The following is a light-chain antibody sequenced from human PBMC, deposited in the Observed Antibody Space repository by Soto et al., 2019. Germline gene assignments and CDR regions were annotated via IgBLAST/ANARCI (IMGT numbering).Light chain of an antibody. CDR1: QSVSSN. Sequence: EIAMAQSPATLSVSPGERATLSCRASQSVSSNLAWYQQKPGQAPRILIYGASTRATGIPARFSGSGSGTEFTLTISSLQSEDFAVYYCQQYNNWPQTFGQGTKVDIK. CDR3: QQYNNWPQT. V-gene: IGKV3-15*01. J-gene: IGKJ1*01. CDR2: GAS.